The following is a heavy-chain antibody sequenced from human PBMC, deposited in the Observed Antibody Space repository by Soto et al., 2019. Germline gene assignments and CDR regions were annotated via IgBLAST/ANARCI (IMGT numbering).Heavy chain of an antibody. D-gene: IGHD2-15*01. CDR1: GGSISSSRYS. J-gene: IGHJ5*02. CDR2: AYYSGST. CDR3: ATRQGGSYNWFDP. Sequence: SETLSLTCTVSGGSISSSRYSWGWIRQPPGKGLEWIGSAYYSGSTYYNPSLKSRVTMSVDTSKNQFSLKLSSVTAADTAVYYCATRQGGSYNWFDPWGQGTLVTVSS. V-gene: IGHV4-39*01.